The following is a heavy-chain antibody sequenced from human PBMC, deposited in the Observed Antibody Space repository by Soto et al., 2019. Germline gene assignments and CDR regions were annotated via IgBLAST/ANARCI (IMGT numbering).Heavy chain of an antibody. D-gene: IGHD5-18*01. J-gene: IGHJ3*02. CDR1: EGTFSSHA. CDR3: AKDRGGYSYGYESDAFDI. V-gene: IGHV3-23*01. CDR2: ISGSGGST. Sequence: GFLRHSCAASEGTFSSHAMSWVSQAPGKGLEWVSAISGSGGSTYYADSVKGRFTISRDNSKNTLYLQMSSLRVEDTAVYYCAKDRGGYSYGYESDAFDIWGQGTMVSVSS.